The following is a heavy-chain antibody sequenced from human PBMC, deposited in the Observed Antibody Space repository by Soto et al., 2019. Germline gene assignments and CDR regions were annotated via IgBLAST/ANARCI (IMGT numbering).Heavy chain of an antibody. Sequence: QVQLVQSGAEVKKPGASVKVSCKASGYTFTGYYMHWVRQAPGQGLEWMGWINPNSGGTNYAQKFQGRVTMNRDTSISTAYMEMSRLRSDDTAVYYCARDTTLLWFGELTPYYYYGMDVWGQGTTVTVSS. V-gene: IGHV1-2*02. J-gene: IGHJ6*02. D-gene: IGHD3-10*01. CDR1: GYTFTGYY. CDR2: INPNSGGT. CDR3: ARDTTLLWFGELTPYYYYGMDV.